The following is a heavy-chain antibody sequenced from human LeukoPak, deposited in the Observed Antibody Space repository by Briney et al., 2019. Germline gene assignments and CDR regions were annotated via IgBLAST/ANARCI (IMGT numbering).Heavy chain of an antibody. J-gene: IGHJ5*02. CDR1: GFTFSSYG. CDR2: ISSSGSTI. CDR3: ARVVRGTEAKIVVVPAAISWFDP. D-gene: IGHD2-2*02. Sequence: GGSLRLSCAASGFTFSSYGMHWVRQAPGKGLEWVSYISSSGSTIYYADSVKGRFTISRDNAKNSLYLQMNSLRAEDTAVYYCARVVRGTEAKIVVVPAAISWFDPWGQGTLVAVSS. V-gene: IGHV3-48*04.